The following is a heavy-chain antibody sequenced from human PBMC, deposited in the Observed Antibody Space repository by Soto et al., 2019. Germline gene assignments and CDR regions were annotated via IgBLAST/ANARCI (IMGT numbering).Heavy chain of an antibody. J-gene: IGHJ4*02. V-gene: IGHV1-69*01. CDR1: GGTFSNYP. Sequence: VQLVQSGAEVKKPGSSVKVSCKASGGTFSNYPFIWVRQAPGQGLDWMGGIIPIFGTTDYGQRFQGRVTITADESTNTAYMELSSLRSVDTAVYYCARGLYCGGVGYSNLDYWGQGTMVTVSS. D-gene: IGHD2-21*02. CDR2: IIPIFGTT. CDR3: ARGLYCGGVGYSNLDY.